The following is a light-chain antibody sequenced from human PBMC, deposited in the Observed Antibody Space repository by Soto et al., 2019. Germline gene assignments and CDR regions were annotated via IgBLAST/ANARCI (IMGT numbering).Light chain of an antibody. J-gene: IGKJ1*01. V-gene: IGKV3-15*01. CDR1: QSVSSN. CDR2: GAS. Sequence: EIVITQSPAPLSVSPGERATLSCRASQSVSSNLAWYQQKPGQAPRLLIYGASTRATGIPARFSGSGSGTEFTLTISSLQSEDFAVYYCQQYNNWPTWTFGQGTKVDIK. CDR3: QQYNNWPTWT.